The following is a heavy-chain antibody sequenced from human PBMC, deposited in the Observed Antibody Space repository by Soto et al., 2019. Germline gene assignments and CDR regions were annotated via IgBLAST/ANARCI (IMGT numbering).Heavy chain of an antibody. V-gene: IGHV1-69*13. D-gene: IGHD3-22*01. CDR1: GGTFSSYA. J-gene: IGHJ3*02. CDR3: AGAPFPMIVGGVVFDI. Sequence: SVKVSCKASGGTFSSYAISWVRQAPGQGLEWMGGIIPIFGTANYAQKFQGRVTITADESTSTAYMELSSLRSEDTAVYYCAGAPFPMIVGGVVFDIGGKGKMVTV. CDR2: IIPIFGTA.